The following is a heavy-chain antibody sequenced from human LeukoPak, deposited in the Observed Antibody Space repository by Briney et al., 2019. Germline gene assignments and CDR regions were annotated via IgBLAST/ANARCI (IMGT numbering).Heavy chain of an antibody. CDR1: GGSISSYY. CDR3: TSGGMVSGDY. CDR2: LHYSGST. V-gene: IGHV4-59*01. J-gene: IGHJ4*01. D-gene: IGHD2-8*01. Sequence: SETLSLTCTVSGGSISSYYWSWIRQPPGKGLEWIGSLHYSGSTNYNPSLKSRVTISVDTSKNQFSLKLRSVTAADTAVYYCTSGGMVSGDYWGHGTLVTVSS.